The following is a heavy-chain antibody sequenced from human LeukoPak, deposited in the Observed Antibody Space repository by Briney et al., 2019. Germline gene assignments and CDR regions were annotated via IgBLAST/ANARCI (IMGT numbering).Heavy chain of an antibody. J-gene: IGHJ4*02. V-gene: IGHV1-8*01. Sequence: ASVKVSCKASGYTFTSYDINWVRQATGQGLEWMGWMNPNSGNTGYAQKFQGRVTMTRNTSISTACMELISLRSEDTAVYYCARRETLHNWNDAVDYWGQGTLVTVSS. CDR3: ARRETLHNWNDAVDY. CDR1: GYTFTSYD. CDR2: MNPNSGNT. D-gene: IGHD1-20*01.